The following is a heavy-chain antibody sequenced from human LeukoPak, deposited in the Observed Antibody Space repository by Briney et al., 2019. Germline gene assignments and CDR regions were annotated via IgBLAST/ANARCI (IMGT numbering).Heavy chain of an antibody. V-gene: IGHV3-21*01. Sequence: GGSLRLSCAASGFTFSNYGMSWVRQAPGKGLEWVSSISSSSSYIYYADSVKGRFTISRDNAKNSLYLQMNSLRAEDTAVYYCARDRDSSGFEDYWGQGTLVTVSS. CDR1: GFTFSNYG. D-gene: IGHD6-19*01. CDR2: ISSSSSYI. CDR3: ARDRDSSGFEDY. J-gene: IGHJ4*02.